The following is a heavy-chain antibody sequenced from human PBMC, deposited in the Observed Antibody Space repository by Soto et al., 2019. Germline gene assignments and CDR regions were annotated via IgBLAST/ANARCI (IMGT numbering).Heavy chain of an antibody. CDR3: ARKDYYDSGMYYFDY. V-gene: IGHV1-46*01. J-gene: IGHJ4*02. D-gene: IGHD3-22*01. CDR2: INPSGGST. CDR1: GGTFSCYA. Sequence: ASVKVSCKASGGTFSCYAISWVRQAPGQGLEWMGIINPSGGSTSYAQKFQGRVTMTRDTSTSTVYMELSSLRSEDSAVYYCARKDYYDSGMYYFDYWGQGTLVTVSS.